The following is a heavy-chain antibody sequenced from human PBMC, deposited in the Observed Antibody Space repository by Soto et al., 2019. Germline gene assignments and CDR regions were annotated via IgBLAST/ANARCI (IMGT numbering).Heavy chain of an antibody. CDR3: ARVRCFLGRGDPFDF. CDR2: INAGDGDT. CDR1: GYTFTDHY. V-gene: IGHV1-2*02. Sequence: QVQLVQSGAEVTKPGASVKVSCQVSGYTFTDHYLHWVRQAPGHGREWMGWINAGDGDTNYAQKFQGRISMTRVTCAKTVSLELGRLTAVDTAVYYCARVRCFLGRGDPFDFWGQGTLVSVSS. J-gene: IGHJ4*02. D-gene: IGHD3-10*01.